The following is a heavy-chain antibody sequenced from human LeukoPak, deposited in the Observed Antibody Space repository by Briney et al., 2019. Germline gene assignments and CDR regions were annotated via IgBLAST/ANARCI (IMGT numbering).Heavy chain of an antibody. CDR3: ASNWNSMFNY. Sequence: GGSLRLSCAASGFTFSSYGMHWVRQAPGKGLEWVAVISYDGSNKYYADSVKGRFTISRDNSKNTLYLQMNSLRAEDTAVYYCASNWNSMFNYWGQGTLVTVSP. CDR2: ISYDGSNK. D-gene: IGHD1-7*01. V-gene: IGHV3-30*03. J-gene: IGHJ4*02. CDR1: GFTFSSYG.